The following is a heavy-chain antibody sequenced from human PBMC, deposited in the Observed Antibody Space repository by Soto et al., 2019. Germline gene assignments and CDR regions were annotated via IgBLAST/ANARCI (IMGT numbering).Heavy chain of an antibody. J-gene: IGHJ4*02. CDR3: AFPATADFDY. D-gene: IGHD6-13*01. CDR1: GVSISSTTW. CDR2: IYHSGTT. Sequence: PSETLSLTCAASGVSISSTTWWTWVRQSPGRGLEWIGEIYHSGTTNYSPSLKSRVNIAIDMSTNHLSLTLITVTAADTAVYYCAFPATADFDYWGKGILVTVSS. V-gene: IGHV4-4*02.